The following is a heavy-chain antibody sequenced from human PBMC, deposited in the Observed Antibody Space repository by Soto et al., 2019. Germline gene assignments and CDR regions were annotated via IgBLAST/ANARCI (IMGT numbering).Heavy chain of an antibody. Sequence: SLACSVSGGSVSDQTYYWSWIRPPPGERLEGIGYVYYSGTTNYNPSLQSRVTISVYLSKNRFSLRLRSVTTAATALYYCARTTAVPNTLRSRYFFDYWGQGTLVTVSS. V-gene: IGHV4-61*01. CDR2: VYYSGTT. J-gene: IGHJ4*02. CDR3: ARTTAVPNTLRSRYFFDY. CDR1: GGSVSDQTYY. D-gene: IGHD4-17*01.